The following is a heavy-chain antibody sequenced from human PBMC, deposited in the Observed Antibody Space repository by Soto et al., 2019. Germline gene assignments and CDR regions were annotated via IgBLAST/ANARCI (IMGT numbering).Heavy chain of an antibody. V-gene: IGHV4-4*07. J-gene: IGHJ4*02. CDR1: GGSINTFY. Sequence: SETLSLTCTVSGGSINTFYWSWVRQPAGKGLEWLGRIFSSGSTSFNPSLESRVAMSVDTSKNHLSLNLSSVTAADMAVYYCAREGSYSAYNFAHGIQLWSFDFWGQGALVTVSS. CDR3: AREGSYSAYNFAHGIQLWSFDF. CDR2: IFSSGST. D-gene: IGHD5-12*01.